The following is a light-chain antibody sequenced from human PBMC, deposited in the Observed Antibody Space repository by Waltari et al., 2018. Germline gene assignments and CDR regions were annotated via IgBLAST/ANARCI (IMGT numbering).Light chain of an antibody. J-gene: IGKJ1*01. CDR2: AAS. CDR1: QSIGKY. V-gene: IGKV3-20*01. CDR3: QKYDRLPAT. Sequence: IVLTQSPGTLSLSPGERATHSCRASQSIGKYLVWYQQKPGQAPRLLMYAASSRATGIPDRFSGSGSGTDFSLTISRLEPEDFAVYYCQKYDRLPATFGQGTKVEIK.